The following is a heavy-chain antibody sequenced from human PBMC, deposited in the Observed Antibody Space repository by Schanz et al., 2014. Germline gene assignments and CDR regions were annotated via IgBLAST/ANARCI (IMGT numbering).Heavy chain of an antibody. V-gene: IGHV3-23*05. J-gene: IGHJ2*01. CDR3: AKDLGVDCGDGCFNWYFDL. D-gene: IGHD2-21*02. CDR2: VSSRSDEI. CDR1: GFTFDHYA. Sequence: EVQLLESGGGLVQPGGSLRLSCAASGFTFDHYAMTWVRQAPGKGLEWVAAVSSRSDEIKYADSVRGRFTISRGNSRSTMYLQMNSLRAEDTAVYFCAKDLGVDCGDGCFNWYFDLWGRGTLVTVSS.